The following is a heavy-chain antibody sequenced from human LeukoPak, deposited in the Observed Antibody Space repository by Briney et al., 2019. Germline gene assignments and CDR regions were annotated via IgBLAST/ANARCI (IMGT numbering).Heavy chain of an antibody. Sequence: KTGGSLRLSCAASGFTFSSYAMSWVRQAPGRGLEWVSAISGSGGSTYYADSVKGRFTISRDNSKNTLYLQMNSLRAEDTAVYYCASHSGSYTISPFDYWGQGTLVTVSS. CDR2: ISGSGGST. J-gene: IGHJ4*02. CDR1: GFTFSSYA. CDR3: ASHSGSYTISPFDY. V-gene: IGHV3-23*01. D-gene: IGHD1-26*01.